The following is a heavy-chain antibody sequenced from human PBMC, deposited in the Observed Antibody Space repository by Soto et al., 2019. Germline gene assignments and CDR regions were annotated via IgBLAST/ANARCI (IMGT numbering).Heavy chain of an antibody. V-gene: IGHV3-7*01. CDR3: ARPGRHAFDI. D-gene: IGHD2-15*01. CDR1: GFTFSSFW. Sequence: GGSLRLSCAASGFTFSSFWMSWVRQAPGKGLEWVANIKQDGSEKSYVDSVKGRFTVSRDNAENSPYLQMNSLRADDTAVYFCARPGRHAFDIWGQGTMVTVSS. CDR2: IKQDGSEK. J-gene: IGHJ3*02.